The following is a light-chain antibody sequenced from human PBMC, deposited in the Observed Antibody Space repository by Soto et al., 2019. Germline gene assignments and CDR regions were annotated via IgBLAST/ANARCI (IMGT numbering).Light chain of an antibody. CDR2: GAS. Sequence: EIVMTQSPATLSVSPGERATLSCRASQSVSSNLAWYQQKPGQAPRLLIYGASTRATGIPARFSGSGSGTEFTLTISSLQSEDFAVYYCQHRSNWPPTFGQGTKV. V-gene: IGKV3-15*01. CDR1: QSVSSN. J-gene: IGKJ1*01. CDR3: QHRSNWPPT.